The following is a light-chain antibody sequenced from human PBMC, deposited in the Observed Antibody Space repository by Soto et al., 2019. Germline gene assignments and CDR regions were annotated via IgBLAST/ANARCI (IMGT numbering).Light chain of an antibody. V-gene: IGKV2-28*01. CDR1: QSLLLRNGNNY. J-gene: IGKJ1*01. CDR3: MQALQIPWT. Sequence: DIVMTQSPLSXSVTPGEPASISCRSSQSLLLRNGNNYLDWYLQKPGQSPQLLIYLGSNRASGVPDRFSGSGSGTDFTLRISRVEAEDVGVYYCMQALQIPWTFGQGTKVDIK. CDR2: LGS.